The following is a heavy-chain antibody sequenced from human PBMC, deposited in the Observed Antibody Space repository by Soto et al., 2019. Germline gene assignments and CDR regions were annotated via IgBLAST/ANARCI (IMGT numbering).Heavy chain of an antibody. V-gene: IGHV4-59*01. CDR3: ARDNYFDY. CDR2: IYDSGST. Sequence: SETLSLTCIVSGGSICSYYRSWIRQPPGKGLEWIGNIYDSGSTNYNPSLKSRVTISLDTSKNQFSVQLSSVTAADTAVYYCARDNYFDYWGQGTLVTVSS. CDR1: GGSICSYY. J-gene: IGHJ4*02.